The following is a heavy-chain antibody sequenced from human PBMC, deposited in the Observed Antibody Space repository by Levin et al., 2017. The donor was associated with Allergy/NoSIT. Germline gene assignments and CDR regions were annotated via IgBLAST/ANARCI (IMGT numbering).Heavy chain of an antibody. CDR1: GFTFSTYG. CDR2: ISYDGNNK. CDR3: AKEDSSGGYGIDY. D-gene: IGHD6-19*01. Sequence: GGSLRLSCAASGFTFSTYGMHWVRQAPGKGLEWVAVISYDGNNKYYGDSVRGRCTISRDTSKNTLYLQMNSLRAEDTAVYYCAKEDSSGGYGIDYWGQGTLVTVSS. J-gene: IGHJ4*02. V-gene: IGHV3-30*18.